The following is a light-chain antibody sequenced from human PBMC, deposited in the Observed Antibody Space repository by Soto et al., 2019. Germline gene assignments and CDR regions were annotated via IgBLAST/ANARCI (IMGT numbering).Light chain of an antibody. CDR1: SSDVCGYNH. J-gene: IGLJ1*01. CDR2: DVS. V-gene: IGLV2-14*01. CDR3: SSYTTTSTHV. Sequence: QSVLTQPASVSGSPGQSITISCTGTSSDVCGYNHVSWYQQHPGKAPKLMIYDVSNRPSGISNRFSGSKSGNTASLTISGLQAEDEADYYCSSYTTTSTHVFGPGTKVTVL.